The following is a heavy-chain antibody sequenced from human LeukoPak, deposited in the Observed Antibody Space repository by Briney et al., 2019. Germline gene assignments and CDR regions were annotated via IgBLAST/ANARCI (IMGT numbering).Heavy chain of an antibody. CDR3: ARDPSAWSGYYDY. Sequence: GGSLRLSCAASGFTFSSYAMNWVRQAPGRGLEWVSGFSGSGGTTNYADSVKGRFTISRDNTKNTLYLQMNGLRAEDTAVYYCARDPSAWSGYYDYWGQGTPVTVSS. V-gene: IGHV3-23*01. D-gene: IGHD3-3*01. CDR1: GFTFSSYA. J-gene: IGHJ4*02. CDR2: FSGSGGTT.